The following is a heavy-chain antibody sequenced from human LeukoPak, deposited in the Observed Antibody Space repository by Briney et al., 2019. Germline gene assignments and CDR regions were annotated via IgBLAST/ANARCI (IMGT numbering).Heavy chain of an antibody. V-gene: IGHV4-59*08. J-gene: IGHJ6*02. D-gene: IGHD5-18*01. Sequence: KPSETLSLTCTVSGSTIGTYSWSWIRQPPGKGLEWIGYIYYSGSTNYNPSLKSRVTISVDTSKNQFSLKLSSVTAADTAVYYCARYSYGYNYYYYGMDVWGQGTTVTVSS. CDR1: GSTIGTYS. CDR3: ARYSYGYNYYYYGMDV. CDR2: IYYSGST.